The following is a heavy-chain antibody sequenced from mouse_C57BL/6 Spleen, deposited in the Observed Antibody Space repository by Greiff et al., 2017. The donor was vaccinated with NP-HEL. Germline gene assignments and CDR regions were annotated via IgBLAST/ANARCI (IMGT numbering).Heavy chain of an antibody. CDR1: GFTFSSYA. J-gene: IGHJ4*01. CDR2: ISDGGSYT. CDR3: ARDEDYAAMDY. D-gene: IGHD1-1*01. Sequence: EVQLQESGGGLVKPGGSLKLSCAASGFTFSSYAMSWVRQTPEKRLEWVATISDGGSYTYYPDNVKGRFTISRDNAKNNLYLQMSHLKSEDTAMYYCARDEDYAAMDYWGQGTSVTVSS. V-gene: IGHV5-4*01.